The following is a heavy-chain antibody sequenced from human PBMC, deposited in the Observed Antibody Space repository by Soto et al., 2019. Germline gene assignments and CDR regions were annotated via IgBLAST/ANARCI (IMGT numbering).Heavy chain of an antibody. Sequence: LSLTCVVSGDSISSISYYWGWIRQPPGKGLEWIGSLYYSGSTYYNPSLKSRVTISVDTSKNQFSLILSSVTAADTAVYYCARTDYGDSNHFDYWGQGTLVTVSS. CDR1: GDSISSISYY. D-gene: IGHD4-17*01. CDR3: ARTDYGDSNHFDY. CDR2: LYYSGST. V-gene: IGHV4-39*01. J-gene: IGHJ4*02.